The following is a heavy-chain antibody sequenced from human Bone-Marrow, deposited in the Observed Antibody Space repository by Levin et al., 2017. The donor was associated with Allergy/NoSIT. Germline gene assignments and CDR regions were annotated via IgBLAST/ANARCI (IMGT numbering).Heavy chain of an antibody. CDR1: GFIISNYY. Sequence: GESLKISCAVSGFIISNYYMSWVRQAPGKGLEWVSVIYSSGGKYYADSVKGRFTTFRDNSNNMLLLQMDSLRADDTSVYYCAGKDEVSTVNYGLDAWGQGTTVTVSS. CDR2: IYSSGGK. D-gene: IGHD5/OR15-5a*01. V-gene: IGHV3-53*01. CDR3: AGKDEVSTVNYGLDA. J-gene: IGHJ6*02.